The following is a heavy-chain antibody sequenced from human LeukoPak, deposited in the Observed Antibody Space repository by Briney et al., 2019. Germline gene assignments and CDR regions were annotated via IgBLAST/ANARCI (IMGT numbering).Heavy chain of an antibody. CDR3: ARDQMAKYYDSSAHYSLAGFYYYGMDV. J-gene: IGHJ6*02. CDR2: INPSGGTT. CDR1: EYTFTTYY. Sequence: ASVKVSCKASEYTFTTYYIHWVRQAPGQGLEWMGIINPSGGTTTYAQKFQGRVTMTRDTSTSTVNMELSSLRSEDMAVYYCARDQMAKYYDSSAHYSLAGFYYYGMDVWGQGTTVTVSS. D-gene: IGHD3-22*01. V-gene: IGHV1-46*01.